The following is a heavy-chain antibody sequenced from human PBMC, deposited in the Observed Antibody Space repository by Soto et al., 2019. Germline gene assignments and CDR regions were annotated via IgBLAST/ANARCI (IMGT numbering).Heavy chain of an antibody. D-gene: IGHD3-3*01. V-gene: IGHV1-3*01. J-gene: IGHJ4*02. CDR3: ARGIGNYDFWSGYLYYFDY. CDR1: GDTFTSYA. CDR2: INAGNGNT. Sequence: ASVKVSCKASGDTFTSYAMHWVRQAPGQRLEWMGWINAGNGNTKYSQKFQGRVTITRDTSTSTAYMELSSLRSEDTAVYYCARGIGNYDFWSGYLYYFDYWGQGTLVTVSS.